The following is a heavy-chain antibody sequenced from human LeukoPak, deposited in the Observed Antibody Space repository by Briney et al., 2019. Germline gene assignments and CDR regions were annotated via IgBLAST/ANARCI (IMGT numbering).Heavy chain of an antibody. CDR2: ITSSLSYI. D-gene: IGHD6-19*01. CDR3: ARDFDRTSDWQPRLYYGMDV. J-gene: IGHJ6*02. Sequence: GGSLRLSCAASGFTFSSYAMTWVRQAPGKGLEWVSSITSSLSYISYADSVKGRFTISRDNAKNSLSLQMNSLRAEDTAVYYCARDFDRTSDWQPRLYYGMDVWGQGTTVTVSS. CDR1: GFTFSSYA. V-gene: IGHV3-21*01.